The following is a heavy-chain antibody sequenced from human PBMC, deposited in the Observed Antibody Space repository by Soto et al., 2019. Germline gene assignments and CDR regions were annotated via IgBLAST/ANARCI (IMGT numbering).Heavy chain of an antibody. J-gene: IGHJ5*02. V-gene: IGHV3-23*01. CDR2: IGGSGSSA. Sequence: EVQLLESGGGLVQPGGSLRLSCAASGFTFKNFAVSWVRQAPGKGMEWGSAIGGSGSSANYADSGKGRFTVSRDDSKRTMYLQMSGLRVDDTALYYCAKDAVAYNGEWDWFDLWGQGTLVTVSS. CDR3: AKDAVAYNGEWDWFDL. D-gene: IGHD3-10*01. CDR1: GFTFKNFA.